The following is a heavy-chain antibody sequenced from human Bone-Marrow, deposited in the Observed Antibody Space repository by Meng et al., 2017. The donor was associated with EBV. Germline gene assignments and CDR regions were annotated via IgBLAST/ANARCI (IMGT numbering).Heavy chain of an antibody. CDR2: IYYSGST. D-gene: IGHD6-25*01. CDR3: ARLSPIAAYYFVG. V-gene: IGHV4-39*01. Sequence: QSGPGWLKPSETLSLTCIVPGGSISSSSYYWGWIRQPTGKGLEWIGSIYYSGSTYYNLSLKSRVTISVDTSKNQFSLKLSSVTAADTAVYYCARLSPIAAYYFVGWGQGTLVTVSS. J-gene: IGHJ4*02. CDR1: GGSISSSSYY.